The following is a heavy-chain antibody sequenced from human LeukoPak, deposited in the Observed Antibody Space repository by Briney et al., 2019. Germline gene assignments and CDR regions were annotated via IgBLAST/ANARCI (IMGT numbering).Heavy chain of an antibody. CDR1: GGSIRGYY. D-gene: IGHD6-13*01. CDR3: ARGGRYMSASWYRSVYYYMDV. CDR2: IYSSGST. V-gene: IGHV4-59*01. Sequence: SETLSLTCNVSGGSIRGYYWSWIRQPPGKGLEWIGYIYSSGSTNYNPSLKSRVTMSVDTSKNQFSLKVNSVTAADTAVYYCARGGRYMSASWYRSVYYYMDVWGKGTTVTVSS. J-gene: IGHJ6*03.